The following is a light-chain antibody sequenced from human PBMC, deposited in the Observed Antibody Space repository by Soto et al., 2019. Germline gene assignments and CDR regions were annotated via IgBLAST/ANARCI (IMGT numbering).Light chain of an antibody. CDR3: QQGDKFPLT. Sequence: DIQMTQSPSSLSASVGDRINISCRASQDIGSRLAWYQQKAGKAPKILIYAAASLYSGVPSRFSATFSGTHFTLTINSLQPEDFATYFWQQGDKFPLTFGPGTKVDLK. CDR2: AAA. J-gene: IGKJ3*01. CDR1: QDIGSR. V-gene: IGKV1-12*01.